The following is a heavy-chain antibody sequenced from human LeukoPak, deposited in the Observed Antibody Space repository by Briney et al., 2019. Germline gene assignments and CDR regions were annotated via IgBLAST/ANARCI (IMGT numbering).Heavy chain of an antibody. Sequence: ASVKVSCKASGYTFTSYGISWVRQAPGQGLEWMGWISAYNGNTNYAQKLQGRGTMTTDTPTSTAYMELRSPRSDDTAVYYCARGGFSGSYLDDAFDIWGQGTMVTVSS. V-gene: IGHV1-18*01. J-gene: IGHJ3*02. CDR3: ARGGFSGSYLDDAFDI. CDR2: ISAYNGNT. D-gene: IGHD1-26*01. CDR1: GYTFTSYG.